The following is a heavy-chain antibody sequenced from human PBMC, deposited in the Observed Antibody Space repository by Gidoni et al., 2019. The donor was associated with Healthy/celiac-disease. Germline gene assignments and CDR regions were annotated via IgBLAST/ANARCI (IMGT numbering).Heavy chain of an antibody. CDR2: IYYSGST. J-gene: IGHJ3*02. CDR3: ASHRHSSWYYYNNGGAFDI. Sequence: QVQLQESGPGLVKPSETLSLTCTVSGGSISSYYWSWIRQPPGKGLEWIGYIYYSGSTNYNPSLKSRVTISVDTSKNQFSLKLSSVTAADTAVYYCASHRHSSWYYYNNGGAFDIWGQGTMVTVSS. D-gene: IGHD6-13*01. V-gene: IGHV4-59*01. CDR1: GGSISSYY.